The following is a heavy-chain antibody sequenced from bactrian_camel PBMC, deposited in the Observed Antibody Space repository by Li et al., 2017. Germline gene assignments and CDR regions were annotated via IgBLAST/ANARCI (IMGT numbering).Heavy chain of an antibody. CDR2: VASNGGST. V-gene: IGHV3S25*01. D-gene: IGHD1*01. Sequence: QLVESGGGLVQPGGSLTLSCTASGFTFSGCWMYWVRQTPAKGLEWVSGVASNGGSTEYADSIVGRFTISRDNAKNMVYLHMTSLKPEDTAMYYCAADAGPCLSRYTWTSAYRYDYWGQGTQVTVS. CDR3: AADAGPCLSRYTWTSAYRYDY. CDR1: GFTFSGCW. J-gene: IGHJ4*01.